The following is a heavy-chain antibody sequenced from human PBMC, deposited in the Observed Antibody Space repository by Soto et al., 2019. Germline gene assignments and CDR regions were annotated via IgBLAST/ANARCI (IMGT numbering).Heavy chain of an antibody. V-gene: IGHV4-30-4*01. CDR2: IYYNGDT. D-gene: IGHD4-17*01. J-gene: IGHJ5*02. Sequence: QVQLQESGPGLVKASETLSLTCSVSGGYISSGIYYWSWIRQPPGKGLEWIGYIYYNGDTFYNPSLKSQLIISADMPKNQFFLKVTSVTAADTAVYYCARHHGDEGGWFDPWGPGTLVTVSS. CDR1: GGYISSGIYY. CDR3: ARHHGDEGGWFDP.